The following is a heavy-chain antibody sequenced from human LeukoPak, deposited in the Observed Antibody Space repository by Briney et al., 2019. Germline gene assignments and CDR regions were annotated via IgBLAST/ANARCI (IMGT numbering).Heavy chain of an antibody. J-gene: IGHJ4*02. V-gene: IGHV1-18*01. CDR3: AREGGDYYDSSGYYRGLLDY. D-gene: IGHD3-22*01. CDR2: ISAYNGNT. CDR1: GYTFTSYG. Sequence: ASVKVSCKASGYTFTSYGISWVRQAPGQGLEWMGWISAYNGNTNYAQKLQGRVTMTTGTSTSTAYMELRSLRSDDTAVYYCAREGGDYYDSSGYYRGLLDYWGQGTLVTVSS.